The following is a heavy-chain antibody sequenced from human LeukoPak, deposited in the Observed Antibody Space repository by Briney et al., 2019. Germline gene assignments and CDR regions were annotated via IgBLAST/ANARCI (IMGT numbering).Heavy chain of an antibody. D-gene: IGHD1-26*01. J-gene: IGHJ4*02. Sequence: ASVKVSCKASGYTFTRYDINWVRQATGQGLEWLGWVNTNSGNTGSAQNFQGRVTITRDTSISTAYMELSSLRSEDTAVYYCARDQGGSHMGDYWGQGTLVTVSS. CDR3: ARDQGGSHMGDY. V-gene: IGHV1-8*03. CDR2: VNTNSGNT. CDR1: GYTFTRYD.